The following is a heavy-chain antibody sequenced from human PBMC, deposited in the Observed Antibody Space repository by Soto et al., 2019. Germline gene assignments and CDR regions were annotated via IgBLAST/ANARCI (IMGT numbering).Heavy chain of an antibody. V-gene: IGHV4-31*03. CDR2: IYYSGST. D-gene: IGHD6-13*01. CDR1: GGSISSGGYY. J-gene: IGHJ4*02. CDR3: ARGRGAAGAY. Sequence: QVQLQESGPGLVKPSQTLSLTCTVSGGSISSGGYYWSWIRQHPGKGLEWIGYIYYSGSTYYNPSRKCRVTISVDTSKNKFSLKLSSVTAADTAVYYCARGRGAAGAYWGQGTLVTVSS.